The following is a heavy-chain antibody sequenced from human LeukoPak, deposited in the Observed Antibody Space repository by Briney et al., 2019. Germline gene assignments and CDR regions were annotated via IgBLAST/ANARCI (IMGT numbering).Heavy chain of an antibody. Sequence: PGGSLRLSCAASGFTFSSYWMHWVRQAPGKGLVWVSRINSDGSDTSYADSVKGRFTISRDNAENTLYLQMNSLRPEDTAVCYCARWGPYCSSTSCYGLGYWGQGTLVTVSS. CDR1: GFTFSSYW. J-gene: IGHJ4*02. V-gene: IGHV3-74*01. D-gene: IGHD2-2*01. CDR3: ARWGPYCSSTSCYGLGY. CDR2: INSDGSDT.